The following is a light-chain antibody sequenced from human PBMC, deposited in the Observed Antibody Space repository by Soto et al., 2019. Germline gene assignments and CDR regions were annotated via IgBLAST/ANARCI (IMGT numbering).Light chain of an antibody. CDR2: AAS. Sequence: ASRMSRSPSSFSASTGDRVSITCRASQGISSYLAWYQQKPGKAPKLLIYAASTLQSGVPSRFSGSGSGTDFTLTISCLQSEDFATYYCQQYYSYPITFGQGTRLEI. J-gene: IGKJ5*01. V-gene: IGKV1-8*01. CDR3: QQYYSYPIT. CDR1: QGISSY.